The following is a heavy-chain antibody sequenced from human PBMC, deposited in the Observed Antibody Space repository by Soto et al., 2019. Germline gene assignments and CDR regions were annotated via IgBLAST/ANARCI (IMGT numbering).Heavy chain of an antibody. V-gene: IGHV4-31*03. D-gene: IGHD2-2*02. J-gene: IGHJ6*02. CDR3: ARDRVVVVPAAIRYYYYGMDV. CDR1: GGSISSGGYY. Sequence: LSLTCTVSGGSISSGGYYWSWIRQHPGKGLEWIGYIYYSGSTYYNPSLKSRVTISVDTSKNQFSLKLSSVTAADTAVYYCARDRVVVVPAAIRYYYYGMDVWGQGTTVTVSS. CDR2: IYYSGST.